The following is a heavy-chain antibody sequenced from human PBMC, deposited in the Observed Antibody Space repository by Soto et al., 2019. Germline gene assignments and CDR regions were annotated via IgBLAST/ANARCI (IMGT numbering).Heavy chain of an antibody. Sequence: VQLVESGGGLVKPGGSLRLSCAASGFTFSNAWMSWVRQAPGKGLEWVGRIKSKTDGGTTDYAAPVKGRFTISRDDSKNTLYLQMNSLKTEDTAVYYCTTIMITFGGVIVYYFDYWGQGTLVTVSS. CDR1: GFTFSNAW. D-gene: IGHD3-16*02. J-gene: IGHJ4*02. CDR2: IKSKTDGGTT. V-gene: IGHV3-15*01. CDR3: TTIMITFGGVIVYYFDY.